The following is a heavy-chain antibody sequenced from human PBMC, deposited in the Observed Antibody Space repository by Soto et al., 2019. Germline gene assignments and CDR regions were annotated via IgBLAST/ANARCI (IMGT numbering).Heavy chain of an antibody. J-gene: IGHJ5*02. D-gene: IGHD2-8*01. CDR2: MNPNSGNT. CDR3: ARCRSCCTNGVCYSYRVWFDP. Sequence: ASVKVSCKASGYTFTSYDINWVRQATGQGLEWMGWMNPNSGNTGYAQKFQGRVTMTRNTSISTAYMELSSLRSEDTAVYYCARCRSCCTNGVCYSYRVWFDPRGQGTLVTVSS. V-gene: IGHV1-8*01. CDR1: GYTFTSYD.